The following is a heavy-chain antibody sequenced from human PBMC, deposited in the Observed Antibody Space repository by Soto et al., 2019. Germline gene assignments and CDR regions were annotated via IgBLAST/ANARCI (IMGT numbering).Heavy chain of an antibody. CDR2: INPSVGST. D-gene: IGHD1-7*01. V-gene: IGHV1-46*01. J-gene: IGHJ5*02. Sequence: ASVKVSCKTSGYTFSTYYIHWVRQAPGQGLEWMGIINPSVGSTIYTQKFRDRVTMTTDTSTSTVYVELSSLRSEDTAMYYCARSAGITGTRSWFDPWGQGTLVTVSS. CDR3: ARSAGITGTRSWFDP. CDR1: GYTFSTYY.